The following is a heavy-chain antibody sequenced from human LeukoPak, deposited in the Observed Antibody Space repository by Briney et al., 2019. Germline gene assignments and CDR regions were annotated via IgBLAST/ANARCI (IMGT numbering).Heavy chain of an antibody. D-gene: IGHD2-2*01. Sequence: GASVKVSCKASGYTSPLYYIHWLRQAPGEGLEWVGWILPNSGDTFYAQRFRGRVTMTSDTSTNTAYMDLYKLTSDDTAVYFCARPPHELVSAAPFDYWGQGTLVTVSS. V-gene: IGHV1-2*02. CDR1: GYTSPLYY. J-gene: IGHJ4*02. CDR2: ILPNSGDT. CDR3: ARPPHELVSAAPFDY.